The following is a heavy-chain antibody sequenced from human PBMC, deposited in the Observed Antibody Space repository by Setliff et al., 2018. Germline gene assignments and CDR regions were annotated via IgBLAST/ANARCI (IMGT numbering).Heavy chain of an antibody. V-gene: IGHV4-59*08. J-gene: IGHJ6*03. CDR2: IHSSGRS. CDR1: DVSISGYY. CDR3: ARHLSYSGETMDV. D-gene: IGHD5-12*01. Sequence: SETLSLTCTVSDVSISGYYWSWIRQPPGKGLEWIGYIHSSGRSNYHPSLKSRVTISGDTSKNQFSLKLTSVTAADTAVYYCARHLSYSGETMDVWGKGTTVTAP.